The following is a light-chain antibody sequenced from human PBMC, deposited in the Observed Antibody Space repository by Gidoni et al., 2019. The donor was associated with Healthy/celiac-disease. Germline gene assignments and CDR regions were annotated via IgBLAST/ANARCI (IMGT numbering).Light chain of an antibody. CDR1: QSVSSSH. Sequence: EIVLTQSPGTLSLSPGERATLSCRASQSVSSSHLAWYQQKPGQAPRLLIYGASSRATGIPDRFSGSGSGTNFTLTISRLDPEGFAVFYCQQYGSSPLTFGGGTKVEIK. CDR3: QQYGSSPLT. CDR2: GAS. J-gene: IGKJ4*01. V-gene: IGKV3-20*01.